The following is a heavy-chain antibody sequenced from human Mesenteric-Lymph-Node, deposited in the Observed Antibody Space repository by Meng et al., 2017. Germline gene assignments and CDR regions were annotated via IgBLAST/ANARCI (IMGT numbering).Heavy chain of an antibody. CDR2: IYDGGRT. CDR1: GGSISSYY. J-gene: IGHJ4*02. V-gene: IGHV4-59*01. D-gene: IGHD3-16*01. Sequence: ESLKISCTVSGGSISSYYWSWIRQPPGKGLEWIGYIYDGGRTLYNPSLRSRFTISADTSKNQFSLKLSSVTSADTAVYFCAREVRGDGVLDYWGRGTLVTVSS. CDR3: AREVRGDGVLDY.